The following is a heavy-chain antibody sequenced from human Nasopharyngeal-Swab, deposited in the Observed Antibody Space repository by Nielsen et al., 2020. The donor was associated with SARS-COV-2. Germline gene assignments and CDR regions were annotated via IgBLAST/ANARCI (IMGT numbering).Heavy chain of an antibody. CDR3: ARLPQNNWRLDS. J-gene: IGHJ4*02. V-gene: IGHV3-7*03. CDR1: GFTFGNYW. CDR2: IKEDGREK. Sequence: EPLSLTCAASGFTFGNYWMSWVRQAPGKGLEWVANIKEDGREKDYVDSVKGRFTIPRDNIKNSLYLQMNSLRVEDTAVYFCARLPQNNWRLDSWGQGILVTVSS. D-gene: IGHD1-20*01.